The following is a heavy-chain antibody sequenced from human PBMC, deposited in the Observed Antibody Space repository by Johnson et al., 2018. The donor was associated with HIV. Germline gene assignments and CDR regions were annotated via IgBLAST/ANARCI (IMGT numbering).Heavy chain of an antibody. CDR1: GFTFSDHY. V-gene: IGHV3-72*01. Sequence: VQLVESGGGLVQPGGSLRLSCAASGFTFSDHYMDWVRQAPGKGLEWVGRTRNKANSYTTEYAASVNGRFTISRDDSKNSLYLQMNSLKTEDTAVYYCARGDCSSTSCPRNAFDIWGQGTMVTVSS. D-gene: IGHD2-2*01. CDR2: TRNKANSYTT. CDR3: ARGDCSSTSCPRNAFDI. J-gene: IGHJ3*02.